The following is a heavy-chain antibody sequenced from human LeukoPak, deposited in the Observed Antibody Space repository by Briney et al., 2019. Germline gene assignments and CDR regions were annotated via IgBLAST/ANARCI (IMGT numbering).Heavy chain of an antibody. Sequence: RASVKVSCKASGYTFTSYDINWVRQATGQGLEWMGWMNPNGGNTGYAQKFQGRVTITRNTSISTAYMELSSLRSEDTAVYYCARGRPHSSDLDYWGQGTLVTVSS. J-gene: IGHJ4*02. CDR3: ARGRPHSSDLDY. V-gene: IGHV1-8*03. CDR2: MNPNGGNT. CDR1: GYTFTSYD. D-gene: IGHD3-22*01.